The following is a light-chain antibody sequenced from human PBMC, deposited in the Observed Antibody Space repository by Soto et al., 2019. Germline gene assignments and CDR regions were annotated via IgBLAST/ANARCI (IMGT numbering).Light chain of an antibody. CDR2: QNN. V-gene: IGLV3-1*01. CDR3: QAWGSSTGV. J-gene: IGLJ1*01. Sequence: SYELTQPPSVSVSPGQTASITCSGDRLGDRYACWYQQKPGQSPVLVIYQNNKRPSGLPGRSSGSNSGNTATLTISGTQAMDEADYYCQAWGSSTGVFGTGTKLTVL. CDR1: RLGDRY.